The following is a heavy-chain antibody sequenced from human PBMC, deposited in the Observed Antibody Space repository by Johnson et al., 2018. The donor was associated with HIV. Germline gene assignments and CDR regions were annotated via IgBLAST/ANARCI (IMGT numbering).Heavy chain of an antibody. V-gene: IGHV3-11*04. CDR1: GFTFSAYY. Sequence: QVQLVESGGGLVKPGGSLRLSCTTSGFTFSAYYMSWIRQAPGKGLECVSYISSSGSTMSYADSVTGRFTISRDNAKNSLYLQMNSLRAEDTALYYCARDSTPWGGDYVDYAFDIWGQGTMVTVSS. D-gene: IGHD4-17*01. CDR2: ISSSGSTM. CDR3: ARDSTPWGGDYVDYAFDI. J-gene: IGHJ3*02.